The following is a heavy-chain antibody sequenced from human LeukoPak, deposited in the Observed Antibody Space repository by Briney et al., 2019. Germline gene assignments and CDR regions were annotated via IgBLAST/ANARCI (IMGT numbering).Heavy chain of an antibody. D-gene: IGHD2-2*01. Sequence: PGGSLRLSCVASGFIFSDYWMNWVRQAPGKGLEWVAIIKQDGSEKYYVDSVKGRFTISRDNAKNSLYLQMNSLRAEDAAVYYCANTYCSSTSCHYYYYYLDVWGKGTTVTVSS. CDR2: IKQDGSEK. J-gene: IGHJ6*03. CDR3: ANTYCSSTSCHYYYYYLDV. V-gene: IGHV3-7*01. CDR1: GFIFSDYW.